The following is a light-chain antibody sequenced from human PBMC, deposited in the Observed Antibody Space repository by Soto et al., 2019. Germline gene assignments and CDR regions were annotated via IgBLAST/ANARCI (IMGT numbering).Light chain of an antibody. J-gene: IGKJ3*01. V-gene: IGKV3-20*01. CDR3: QQYGSSPFT. CDR1: QSVSSSY. CDR2: GAS. Sequence: EIVLTQSPGTLSLSPGERATLSCRASQSVSSSYLAWYQQKPGQAPRLLIYGASSSATGIPDRFSGSGSGTDFTITISRLEPEDFAVYYCQQYGSSPFTFGPGTKVDIK.